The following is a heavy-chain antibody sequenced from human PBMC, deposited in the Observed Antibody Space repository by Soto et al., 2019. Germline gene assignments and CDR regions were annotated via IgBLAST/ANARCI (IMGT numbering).Heavy chain of an antibody. D-gene: IGHD3-10*01. CDR1: GFTFSSYW. CDR2: INSDGSST. CDR3: ARSYGSGSYYLLRYFDY. Sequence: PGGSLRLSCAASGFTFSSYWMHWVRQAPGKGLVWVSRINSDGSSTSYADSVKGRFTISRDNAKNTLYLQMNSLRAEDTAVYYCARSYGSGSYYLLRYFDYWRQGTLVTVSS. V-gene: IGHV3-74*01. J-gene: IGHJ4*02.